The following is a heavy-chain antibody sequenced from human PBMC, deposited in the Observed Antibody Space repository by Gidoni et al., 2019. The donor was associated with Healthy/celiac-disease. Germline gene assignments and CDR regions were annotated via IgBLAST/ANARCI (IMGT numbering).Heavy chain of an antibody. J-gene: IGHJ4*02. Sequence: SCAASGFTFSSYAMSWVRQAPGKGLEWVSAISGSGGSTYYADSVKGRFTISRDNSKNTLYLQMNSLRAEDTAVYYCAKDKTTVTHDSYYFDYWGQGTLVTVSS. CDR3: AKDKTTVTHDSYYFDY. CDR2: ISGSGGST. V-gene: IGHV3-23*01. CDR1: GFTFSSYA. D-gene: IGHD4-17*01.